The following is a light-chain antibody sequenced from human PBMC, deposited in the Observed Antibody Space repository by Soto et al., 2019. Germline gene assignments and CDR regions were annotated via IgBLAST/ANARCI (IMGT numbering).Light chain of an antibody. J-gene: IGLJ2*01. CDR3: NSYTSSSTVV. CDR2: DVS. Sequence: QSVLTQPASVSGSPGQSITISCTGTSSDVGAYNSVSWYQHHPGTAPKLMIYDVSNRPSGVSNRFSGSKSVNTASLTISGLQAEDEADYYCNSYTSSSTVVFGGGTKLTVL. V-gene: IGLV2-14*03. CDR1: SSDVGAYNS.